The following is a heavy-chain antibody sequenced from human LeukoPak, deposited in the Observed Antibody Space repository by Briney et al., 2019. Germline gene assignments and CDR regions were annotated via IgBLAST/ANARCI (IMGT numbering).Heavy chain of an antibody. CDR3: ARKSTNAGGGFDY. J-gene: IGHJ4*02. V-gene: IGHV1-3*04. CDR1: GYTFTSFH. CDR2: INTGNDHT. D-gene: IGHD2-8*01. Sequence: EASVKVSCKTSGYTFTSFHVHLVRQAPGQGLEWMGWINTGNDHTRYSPKFQGRVTVAMDTSATTAYMELNSLTSEDTAVYYCARKSTNAGGGFDYWGQGTLVAVSS.